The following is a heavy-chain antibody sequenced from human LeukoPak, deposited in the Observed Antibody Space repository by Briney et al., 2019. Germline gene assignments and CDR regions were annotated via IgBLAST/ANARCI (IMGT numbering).Heavy chain of an antibody. V-gene: IGHV3-48*03. CDR1: GFTFSSYE. CDR3: AREGYYYFDY. Sequence: GGSLRLSCAASGFTFSSYEVIWVRQAPGKGLEWVSYISASGNTKYYADSVKGRFAVSRDNAKNSLYLQMNSLRAEDTAVYYCAREGYYYFDYWGQGTLVTVSS. J-gene: IGHJ4*02. D-gene: IGHD1-1*01. CDR2: ISASGNTK.